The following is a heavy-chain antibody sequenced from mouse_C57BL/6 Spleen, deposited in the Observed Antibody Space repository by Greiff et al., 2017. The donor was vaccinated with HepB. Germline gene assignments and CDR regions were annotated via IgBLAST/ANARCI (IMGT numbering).Heavy chain of an antibody. CDR2: IYTRSGNT. V-gene: IGHV1-81*01. CDR3: ARGYDYDDAMDY. D-gene: IGHD2-4*01. J-gene: IGHJ4*01. CDR1: GYTFTSYG. Sequence: VKLQQSGAELARPGASVKLSCKASGYTFTSYGISWVKQRTGQGLEWIGEIYTRSGNTYYNEKFKGKATLTADKASSTAYMELRSLTSEDSAVYFCARGYDYDDAMDYWGQGTSVTVSS.